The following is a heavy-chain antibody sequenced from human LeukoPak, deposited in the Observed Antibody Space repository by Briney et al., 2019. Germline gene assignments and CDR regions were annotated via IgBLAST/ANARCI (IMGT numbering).Heavy chain of an antibody. Sequence: SETLSLTCTVSGGSISSGDHYWSWIRQPPGKGLEWIGYIYYSGSTYYNPSLKSRVTISVDTSKNQFSLKLSSVTAADTAVYYCARGYCSGGSCYSEFDYWGQGTLVTVSS. CDR3: ARGYCSGGSCYSEFDY. CDR1: GGSISSGDHY. V-gene: IGHV4-30-4*01. D-gene: IGHD2-15*01. J-gene: IGHJ4*02. CDR2: IYYSGST.